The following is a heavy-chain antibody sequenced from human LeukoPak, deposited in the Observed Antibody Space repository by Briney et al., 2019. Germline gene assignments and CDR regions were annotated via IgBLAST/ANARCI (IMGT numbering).Heavy chain of an antibody. CDR3: ARGPGRIAVAGTPVN. D-gene: IGHD6-19*01. J-gene: IGHJ4*02. CDR1: GYTFTSYD. V-gene: IGHV7-4-1*02. Sequence: VASVKVSCKASGYTFTSYDINWVRQAPGQGLEWMGWINTNTGNPTYAQGFTGRFVFSLDTSVSTAYLQISSLKAEDTAVYYCARGPGRIAVAGTPVNWGQGTLVTVSS. CDR2: INTNTGNP.